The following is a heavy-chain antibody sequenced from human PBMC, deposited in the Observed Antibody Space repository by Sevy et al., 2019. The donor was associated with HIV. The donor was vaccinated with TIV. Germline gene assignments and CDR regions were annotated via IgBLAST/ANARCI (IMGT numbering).Heavy chain of an antibody. CDR2: FDAEDGET. D-gene: IGHD2-8*02. V-gene: IGHV1-24*01. CDR3: TTDVGYCTGXTCSDX. CDR1: GYSLTELS. J-gene: IGHJ4*02. Sequence: ASVKVSCKVSGYSLTELSMYWVRQAPGKGLEWMGGFDAEDGETIYAQKFQGRVTMTEDTSTDTAYMELSSLRSDDTAVYYXTTDVGYCTGXTCSDXWGQGTLVTVSS.